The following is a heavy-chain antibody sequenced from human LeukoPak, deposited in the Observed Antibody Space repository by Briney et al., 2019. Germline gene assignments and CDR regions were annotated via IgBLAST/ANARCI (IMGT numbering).Heavy chain of an antibody. V-gene: IGHV4-59*12. CDR1: GGSISSYY. CDR3: ARDPDYGDWTGWFDP. D-gene: IGHD4-17*01. J-gene: IGHJ5*02. CDR2: IYYSGST. Sequence: PSETLSLTCTVSGGSISSYYWSWIRQPPGKGLEWIGYIYYSGSTNYNPSLKSRVTISVDTSKNQFSLKLSSVTAADTAVYYCARDPDYGDWTGWFDPWGQGTLVTVSS.